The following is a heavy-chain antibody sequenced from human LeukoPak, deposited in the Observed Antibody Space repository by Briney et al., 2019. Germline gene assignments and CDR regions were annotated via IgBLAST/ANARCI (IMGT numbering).Heavy chain of an antibody. V-gene: IGHV3-49*04. D-gene: IGHD3-10*01. J-gene: IGHJ6*02. CDR2: IRSKAYGGTT. CDR1: GFTFGDYA. Sequence: GGSLRLSCTASGFTFGDYAMSWVRQAPGKGLEWVGFIRSKAYGGTTEYAASVKGRFTISRDDSKSIAYLQMNSLKTEDTAVYYCARDSIVRGVDHYYYGLDVWGQGTTVTISS. CDR3: ARDSIVRGVDHYYYGLDV.